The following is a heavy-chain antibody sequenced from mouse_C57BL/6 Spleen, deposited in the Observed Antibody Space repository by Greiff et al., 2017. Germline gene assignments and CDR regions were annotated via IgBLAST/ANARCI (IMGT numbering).Heavy chain of an antibody. J-gene: IGHJ1*03. CDR2: ISYDGSN. CDR3: ARDRTLYWYFDV. V-gene: IGHV3-6*01. Sequence: EVKLQESGPGLVKPSQSLSLTCSVTGYSITSGYYWNWIRQFPGNKLEWMGYISYDGSNNYNPSLKNRISITRDTSKNQFFLKLNSVTTEDTATYYCARDRTLYWYFDVWGTGTTVTVSS. CDR1: GYSITSGYY.